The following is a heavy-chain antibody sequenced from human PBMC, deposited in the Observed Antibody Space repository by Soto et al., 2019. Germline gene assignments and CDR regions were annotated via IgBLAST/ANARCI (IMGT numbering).Heavy chain of an antibody. CDR1: GYTFTNYG. CDR2: INPNGGGT. D-gene: IGHD3-10*01. CDR3: ARAVHTLIQGVRFRVDQ. Sequence: QVQLVQSGAEVKKPGASVKVSCKASGYTFTNYGINWVRQAPGHGLEWMGWINPNGGGTKYAQKFQGRVTMTRDTSINTAYMELTRLTSDDTAVYYCARAVHTLIQGVRFRVDQWGQGTLVSVSS. J-gene: IGHJ4*02. V-gene: IGHV1-2*02.